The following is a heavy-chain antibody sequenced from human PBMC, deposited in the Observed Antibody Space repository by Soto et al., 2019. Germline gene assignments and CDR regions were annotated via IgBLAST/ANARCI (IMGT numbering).Heavy chain of an antibody. CDR3: AMGEYCSSTSCYRYYYYYGMDV. D-gene: IGHD2-2*02. CDR2: ISGSGGST. J-gene: IGHJ6*02. Sequence: PGGSLRLSCAASGFTFSSYAMSWVRHAPGKGLEWVSAISGSGGSTYYADSVKGRFTISRDNSKNTLYLQMNSLRAEDTAVYYCAMGEYCSSTSCYRYYYYYGMDVWGQGTTVTVSS. CDR1: GFTFSSYA. V-gene: IGHV3-23*01.